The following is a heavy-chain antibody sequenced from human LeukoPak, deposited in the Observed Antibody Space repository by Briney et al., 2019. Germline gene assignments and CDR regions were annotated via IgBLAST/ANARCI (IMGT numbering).Heavy chain of an antibody. CDR2: LSGGGGGT. CDR3: AKSDAYDTTHYFDS. Sequence: GGSLRLSCVASGFTFRSYAMNWVRQAPGKGLEWVSTLSGGGGGTYYADSVKGRFTISRDNSKSTLYLQMKSLRAEDTAVYFCAKSDAYDTTHYFDSWGQGTLVTVSS. J-gene: IGHJ4*02. D-gene: IGHD3-22*01. V-gene: IGHV3-23*01. CDR1: GFTFRSYA.